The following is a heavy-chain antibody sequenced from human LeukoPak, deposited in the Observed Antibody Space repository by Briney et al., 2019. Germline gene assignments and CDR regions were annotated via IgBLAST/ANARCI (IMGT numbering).Heavy chain of an antibody. D-gene: IGHD5-24*01. V-gene: IGHV3-9*01. J-gene: IGHJ3*02. CDR3: AKGAWLPGADHTHDAFDI. Sequence: GRSLRLSCAASGFTFDDYAMHWVRQAPGKGLEWVSGISWNSGSIGYADSVKGRFTISRDNAKNSLYLQMNSLRAEDTALYYCAKGAWLPGADHTHDAFDIWGQGTMVTVSS. CDR1: GFTFDDYA. CDR2: ISWNSGSI.